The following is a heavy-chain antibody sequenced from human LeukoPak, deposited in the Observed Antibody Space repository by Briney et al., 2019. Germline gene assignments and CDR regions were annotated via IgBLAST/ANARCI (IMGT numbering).Heavy chain of an antibody. CDR2: IYNTGEI. V-gene: IGHV3-53*01. CDR1: GFTVGTNY. CDR3: ASSKDRYYYDSSGYTGGAFDI. Sequence: SGGSLRLSCAASGFTVGTNYMSWVRQAPGKGLEWVSFIYNTGEIYYADSVRGRFTISRDNAKNSLYLQMNSLRAEDTAVYYCASSKDRYYYDSSGYTGGAFDIWGQGTMVTVSS. J-gene: IGHJ3*02. D-gene: IGHD3-22*01.